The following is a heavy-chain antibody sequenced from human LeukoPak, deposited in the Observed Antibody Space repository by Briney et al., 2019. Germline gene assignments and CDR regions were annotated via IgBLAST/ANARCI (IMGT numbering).Heavy chain of an antibody. Sequence: PGGSLRLSCAASGFTFSSYTMNWVRQAPGQGLEWVSYISSGGGSIFYADSVKGRFSISRDNAKNSLYLQMNRLRDDDTAVYFCAREVRGTYLDYWGQGTLVTVSS. D-gene: IGHD4/OR15-4a*01. CDR1: GFTFSSYT. J-gene: IGHJ4*02. CDR3: AREVRGTYLDY. V-gene: IGHV3-48*02. CDR2: ISSGGGSI.